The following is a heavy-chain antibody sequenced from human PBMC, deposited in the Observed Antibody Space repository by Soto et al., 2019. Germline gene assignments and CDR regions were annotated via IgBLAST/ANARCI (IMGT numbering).Heavy chain of an antibody. CDR2: IYHSGST. Sequence: PSETLSLTCAVSSGSISSSNWWSWVRQPPGKGLEWIGEIYHSGSTNYNPSLKSRVTISVDKSKNQFSLKLSSVTAADTAVYYCAREYSYGDSRPYYFDYWGQGTLVTVSS. J-gene: IGHJ4*02. V-gene: IGHV4-4*02. D-gene: IGHD4-17*01. CDR3: AREYSYGDSRPYYFDY. CDR1: SGSISSSNW.